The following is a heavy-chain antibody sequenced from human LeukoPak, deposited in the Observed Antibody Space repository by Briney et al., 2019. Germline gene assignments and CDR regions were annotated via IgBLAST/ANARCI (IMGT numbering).Heavy chain of an antibody. J-gene: IGHJ4*02. CDR3: ARENRLRFLEWLLDY. V-gene: IGHV3-21*01. D-gene: IGHD3-3*01. CDR1: GFTFSSYS. Sequence: GGSLRLSCAASGFTFSSYSMNWVRQAPGKGLEWVSSISSSSSYIYCADSVKGRFTISRDNAKNSLYLQMNSLRAEDTAVYYCARENRLRFLEWLLDYWGQGTLVTVSS. CDR2: ISSSSSYI.